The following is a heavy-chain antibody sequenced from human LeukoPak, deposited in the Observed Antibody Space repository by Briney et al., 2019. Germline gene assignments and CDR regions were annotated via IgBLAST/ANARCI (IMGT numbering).Heavy chain of an antibody. J-gene: IGHJ4*02. Sequence: GGSLRLSCAASAFTFSSYAMNWVRQAPGKGLEWVSSISRGSDHIFYADSMKGRFTISRDNAKNSLYLQMNSLGAEDTAVYYCARPYDTRGYFPDYWGQGTLVTVSS. CDR3: ARPYDTRGYFPDY. CDR2: ISRGSDHI. D-gene: IGHD3-22*01. CDR1: AFTFSSYA. V-gene: IGHV3-21*01.